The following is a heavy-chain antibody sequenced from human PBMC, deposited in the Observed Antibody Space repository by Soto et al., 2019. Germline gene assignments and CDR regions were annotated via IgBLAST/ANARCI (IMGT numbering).Heavy chain of an antibody. CDR1: GFTFSSYA. Sequence: DVLFLESGGGLVQPEGSLRLSCAASGFTFSSYAMGWVRQGPGKGLEWVAVVSIGGSTHYADSVRGRFTISRANSKNTLSLQMNSLTAEDTAVYFCAKRRGAGGHFDYWGQGALVTVSS. CDR3: AKRRGAGGHFDY. CDR2: VSIGGST. J-gene: IGHJ4*02. V-gene: IGHV3-23*01. D-gene: IGHD2-15*01.